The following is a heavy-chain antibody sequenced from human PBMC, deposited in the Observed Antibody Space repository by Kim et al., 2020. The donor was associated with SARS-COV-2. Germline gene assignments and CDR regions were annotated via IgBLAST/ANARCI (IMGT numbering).Heavy chain of an antibody. V-gene: IGHV1-46*01. CDR2: INPSGGST. CDR3: ARGGWYYYGSGSYQHGEADY. D-gene: IGHD3-10*01. J-gene: IGHJ4*02. CDR1: GYTFTSYY. Sequence: ASVKVSCKASGYTFTSYYMHWVRQAPGQGLEWMGIINPSGGSTSYAQKFQGRVTMTRDTSTSTVYMELSSLRSEDTAVYYCARGGWYYYGSGSYQHGEADYWGQGTLVTVSS.